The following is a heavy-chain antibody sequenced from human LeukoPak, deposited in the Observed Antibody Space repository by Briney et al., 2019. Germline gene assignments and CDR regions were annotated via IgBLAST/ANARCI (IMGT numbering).Heavy chain of an antibody. D-gene: IGHD6-6*01. J-gene: IGHJ4*02. CDR2: INWNSRSI. CDR1: GFIFDNYA. CDR3: AKDIRSSSEGFDY. Sequence: PGGSLRLSCAASGFIFDNYAMHWVRQAPGKGREWVSGINWNSRSIGYADSVKGRFTISRDNAKNSLYLQMNSLRAEDTALYYCAKDIRSSSEGFDYWGQGILVTVSS. V-gene: IGHV3-9*01.